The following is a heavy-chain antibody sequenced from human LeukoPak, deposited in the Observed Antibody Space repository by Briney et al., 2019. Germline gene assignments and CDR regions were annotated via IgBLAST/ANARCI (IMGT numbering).Heavy chain of an antibody. J-gene: IGHJ6*03. Sequence: ASVKVSCKTSGYSFIGYYMHWVRQAPGQGLEWMGWINPNHGGTNYAQKFQGRFTMTRDTSTSTAFMELSRLRSDDTAVYYCAADRLSRADYMDFWGKGTTVIVSS. CDR1: GYSFIGYY. CDR2: INPNHGGT. CDR3: AADRLSRADYMDF. D-gene: IGHD6-6*01. V-gene: IGHV1-2*02.